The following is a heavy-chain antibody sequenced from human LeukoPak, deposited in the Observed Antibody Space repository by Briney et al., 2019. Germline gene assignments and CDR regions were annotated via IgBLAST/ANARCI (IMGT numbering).Heavy chain of an antibody. J-gene: IGHJ5*02. CDR1: GGSISSGDYY. CDR2: IYYSGST. D-gene: IGHD6-13*01. V-gene: IGHV4-30-4*01. CDR3: ARVNTWAARWFDP. Sequence: PSETLSLTCTVSGGSISSGDYYWSWIRQPPGKGLEWIGYIYYSGSTYYNPSLRSRVTISVDTSKNQFSLKLSSVTAADTAVYYCARVNTWAARWFDPWGQGTLVTVSS.